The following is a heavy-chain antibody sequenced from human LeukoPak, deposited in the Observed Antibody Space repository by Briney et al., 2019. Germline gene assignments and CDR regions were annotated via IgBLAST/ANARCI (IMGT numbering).Heavy chain of an antibody. CDR3: ARDHRYDSSGYLY. J-gene: IGHJ4*02. CDR2: IYYSGST. V-gene: IGHV4-59*01. Sequence: SETLSLTCTVSGGSISSYYWSWIRQPPGKGLEWIGYIYYSGSTNYNPSLKSRVTISVDTSKNQSSLKLSSVTAADTAVYYCARDHRYDSSGYLYWSQGTLVTVSS. D-gene: IGHD3-22*01. CDR1: GGSISSYY.